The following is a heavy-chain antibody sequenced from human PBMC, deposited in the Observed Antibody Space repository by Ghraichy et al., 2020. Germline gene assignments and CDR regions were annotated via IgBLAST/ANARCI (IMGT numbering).Heavy chain of an antibody. CDR1: GGSFSGYY. J-gene: IGHJ4*02. V-gene: IGHV4-34*01. Sequence: SETLSLTCAVYGGSFSGYYWSWIRQPPGKGLEWIGEINHSGSTNYNPSLKSRVTISVDTSKNQFSLKLSSVTAADTAVYYCATGGSWFGELLQRGVNFYYWGPGTLVTVSS. CDR2: INHSGST. CDR3: ATGGSWFGELLQRGVNFYY. D-gene: IGHD3-10*01.